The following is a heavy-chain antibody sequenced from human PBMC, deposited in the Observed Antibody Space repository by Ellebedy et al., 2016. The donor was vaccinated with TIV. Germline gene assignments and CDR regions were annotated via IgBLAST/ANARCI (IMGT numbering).Heavy chain of an antibody. CDR1: GYSFTNYP. V-gene: IGHV7-4-1*01. J-gene: IGHJ5*02. CDR3: ARLEIPPFGPLNGRMTGSWIDP. CDR2: INTNTDNP. Sequence: AASVKVSCKASGYSFTNYPISWVRQAPGQGLEWMGWINTNTDNPTYAQGLTGRFVFSLDTSLTTAHLQIRSLKAEDTAFYYCARLEIPPFGPLNGRMTGSWIDPWGQGTLVTVSS. D-gene: IGHD3/OR15-3a*01.